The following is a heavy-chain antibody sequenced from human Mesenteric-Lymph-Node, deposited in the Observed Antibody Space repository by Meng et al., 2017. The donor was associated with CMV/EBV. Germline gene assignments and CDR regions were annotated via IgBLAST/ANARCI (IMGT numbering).Heavy chain of an antibody. V-gene: IGHV4-39*07. D-gene: IGHD4-11*01. J-gene: IGHJ4*02. Sequence: SETLSLTCTVSGGSISSSSYYWGWIRQPPGKGLEWIGEIDHGGSTNYNASLKSRVTISIETSENQFSLQLSSVTAADTAAYYCARGFPNTVYDYWGQGSLVTVSS. CDR2: IDHGGST. CDR3: ARGFPNTVYDY. CDR1: GGSISSSSYY.